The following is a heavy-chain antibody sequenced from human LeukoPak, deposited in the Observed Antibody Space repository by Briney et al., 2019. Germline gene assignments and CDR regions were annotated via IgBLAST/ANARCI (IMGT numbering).Heavy chain of an antibody. CDR1: GFTFSSYD. CDR2: ISGSGGST. D-gene: IGHD3-10*01. Sequence: PGGSLRLSCAASGFTFSSYDMSWVRQAPGKGLEWVSGISGSGGSTYYADSVKGRFTISRDNAKNSLYLQMNSLRAEDTAVYYCARGYYGSGRHKGFDYWGQGTLVTVSS. J-gene: IGHJ4*02. V-gene: IGHV3-23*01. CDR3: ARGYYGSGRHKGFDY.